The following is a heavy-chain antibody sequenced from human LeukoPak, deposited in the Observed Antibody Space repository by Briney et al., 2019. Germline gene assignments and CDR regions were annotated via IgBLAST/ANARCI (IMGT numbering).Heavy chain of an antibody. Sequence: GGSLRLSCAASGFTFSSYAMSWVRQAPGKGLEWVSAISGSGGSTYYADSVKGRFTISRDNSKNTLYLQMNSLRAEDTAVYYCAKEEYYYDSSGYYFHYFDYWGQGTLVTVSS. CDR2: ISGSGGST. V-gene: IGHV3-23*01. CDR1: GFTFSSYA. CDR3: AKEEYYYDSSGYYFHYFDY. J-gene: IGHJ4*02. D-gene: IGHD3-22*01.